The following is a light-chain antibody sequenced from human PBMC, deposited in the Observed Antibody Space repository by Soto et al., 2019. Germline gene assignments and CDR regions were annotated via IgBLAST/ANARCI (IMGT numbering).Light chain of an antibody. J-gene: IGKJ1*01. V-gene: IGKV3-11*01. CDR3: QQRSNWPT. CDR1: QSVSSY. CDR2: DAS. Sequence: DIVLTHSPATLSLSPGERATLSCRASQSVSSYLAWYQQKPGQAPRLLIYDASNRATGIPARFSGSGSGTDFTLTISSLGPEDFAVYYCQQRSNWPTFGQGTKVDIK.